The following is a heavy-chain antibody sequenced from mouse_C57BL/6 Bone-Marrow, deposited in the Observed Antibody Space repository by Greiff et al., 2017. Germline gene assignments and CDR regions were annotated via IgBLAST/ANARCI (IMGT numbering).Heavy chain of an antibody. J-gene: IGHJ3*01. CDR1: GYTFTSYW. CDR3: ARRDYSKGN. CDR2: IDPSDSYT. D-gene: IGHD2-5*01. V-gene: IGHV1-59*01. Sequence: QVQLQQPGAELVRPGTSVKLSCKASGYTFTSYWMHWVKQRPGQGLEWIGVIDPSDSYTNYNQKFKGKATLTVDTSSSTAYMQLSSLTSEDSAVYYCARRDYSKGNWGQGTLVTVSA.